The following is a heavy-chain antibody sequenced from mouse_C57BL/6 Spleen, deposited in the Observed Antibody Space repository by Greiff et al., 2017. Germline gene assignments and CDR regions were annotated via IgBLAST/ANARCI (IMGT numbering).Heavy chain of an antibody. J-gene: IGHJ1*03. CDR2: IYPGDGDT. CDR1: GYAFSSSW. CDR3: ARDYGSSYGYFDV. V-gene: IGHV1-82*01. Sequence: VQLKESGPELVKPGASVKISCKASGYAFSSSWMNWVKQRPGKGLEWIGRIYPGDGDTNYNGKFKGKATLTADKSSSTAYMQLSSLTSEDSAVYFCARDYGSSYGYFDVWGTGTTVTVSS. D-gene: IGHD1-1*01.